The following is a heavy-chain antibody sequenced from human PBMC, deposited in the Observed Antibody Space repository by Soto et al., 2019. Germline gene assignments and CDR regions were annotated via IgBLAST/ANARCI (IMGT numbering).Heavy chain of an antibody. D-gene: IGHD6-13*01. CDR2: ISSSSSYI. CDR1: GFTFSSYS. J-gene: IGHJ6*02. Sequence: PGGSLRLSCAASGFTFSSYSMNWVRQAPGKGLEWVSSISSSSSYIYYAGSVKGRFTISRDNAKNSLYLQMNSLRAEDTAVYYCARSGAAAGTRFYYYYGMDVWGQGTTVTVSS. V-gene: IGHV3-21*01. CDR3: ARSGAAAGTRFYYYYGMDV.